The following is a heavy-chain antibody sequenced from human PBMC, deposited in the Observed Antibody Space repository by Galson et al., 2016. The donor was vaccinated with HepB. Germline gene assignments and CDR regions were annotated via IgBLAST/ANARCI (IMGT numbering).Heavy chain of an antibody. J-gene: IGHJ6*02. V-gene: IGHV1-2*04. CDR1: GFTFTDYY. Sequence: CKASGFTFTDYYIHWVRQAPGQGLEWMGWIKPDNGGTTYTQKFQGWVTMTRDTSISTAFMELMTLKSDDTAVYYCAREVGGGMDVWGLGTTVTVSS. CDR3: AREVGGGMDV. CDR2: IKPDNGGT.